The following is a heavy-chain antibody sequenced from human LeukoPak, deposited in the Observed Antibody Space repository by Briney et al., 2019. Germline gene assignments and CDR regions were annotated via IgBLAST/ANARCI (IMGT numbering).Heavy chain of an antibody. V-gene: IGHV6-1*01. D-gene: IGHD6-13*01. CDR3: ARAPTYSSSWYFMGGLLGLHFDY. Sequence: SQTLSLTCAISGDSVSSNSAAWNWIRQSPPRGLEWLGRTYYRSKWYNDYAVSVKSRITINPDTSKNQFSLQLNSVTPEDTAVYYCARAPTYSSSWYFMGGLLGLHFDYWGQGTLVTVSS. CDR2: TYYRSKWYN. J-gene: IGHJ4*02. CDR1: GDSVSSNSAA.